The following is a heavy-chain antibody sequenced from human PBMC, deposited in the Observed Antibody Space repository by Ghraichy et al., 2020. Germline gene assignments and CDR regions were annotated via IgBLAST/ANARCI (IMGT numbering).Heavy chain of an antibody. CDR2: IYYSGSA. J-gene: IGHJ5*02. CDR1: GGSISSTTYY. Sequence: SETPSLTCTVSGGSISSTTYYWGWLRQPPGKGLEWIGSIYYSGSAYYNPSLKSRVIISLDTPKNQFSLRLTSVTAADTAMYYCALEAGAGIYGVAGRFDWFDPWGQGTLVTVSS. CDR3: ALEAGAGIYGVAGRFDWFDP. V-gene: IGHV4-39*05. D-gene: IGHD3-3*01.